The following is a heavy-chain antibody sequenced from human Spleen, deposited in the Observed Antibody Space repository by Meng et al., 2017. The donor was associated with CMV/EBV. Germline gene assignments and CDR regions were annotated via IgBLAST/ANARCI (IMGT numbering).Heavy chain of an antibody. J-gene: IGHJ4*02. CDR1: GFTFSDYY. CDR2: IREDGSSK. D-gene: IGHD2-2*02. Sequence: GGSLRLSCAASGFTFSDYYMNWVRQAPGKGLEWVANIREDGSSKYYADLVKGRFTISRDNAKNSLFLQMSSLRAEDTAMYYCARAGLGYCSVTSCYNDYWGQGALVTVSS. CDR3: ARAGLGYCSVTSCYNDY. V-gene: IGHV3-7*01.